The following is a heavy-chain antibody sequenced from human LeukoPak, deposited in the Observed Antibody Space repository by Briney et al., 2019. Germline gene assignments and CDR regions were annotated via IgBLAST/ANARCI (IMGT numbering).Heavy chain of an antibody. V-gene: IGHV3-53*01. CDR1: GLTVSSNY. Sequence: GGSLRLSCAASGLTVSSNYMSWVRQAPGKGLEWVSVMYRSDATYYADSVKGRFTMSGDSSKNTVYLQMNSLRSEDTAVYYCARDLPDQGAYWGQGTLVIVSS. D-gene: IGHD1-14*01. CDR2: MYRSDAT. J-gene: IGHJ4*02. CDR3: ARDLPDQGAY.